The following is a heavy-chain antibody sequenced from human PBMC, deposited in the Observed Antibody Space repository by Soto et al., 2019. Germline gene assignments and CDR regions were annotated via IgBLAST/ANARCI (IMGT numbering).Heavy chain of an antibody. V-gene: IGHV3-48*02. D-gene: IGHD1-26*01. CDR1: GFTFDDYA. CDR2: ISCSSSSI. CDR3: ARESEAYYYYYYYGMDV. J-gene: IGHJ6*02. Sequence: VGAGVSLRLSCAASGFTFDDYAMHWVRQAPGKGLEWVSGISCSSSSIYYADSVKGRFTISRDNAKNSLYLQMNSLRDEDTAVYYCARESEAYYYYYYYGMDVWGQGTTVTVSS.